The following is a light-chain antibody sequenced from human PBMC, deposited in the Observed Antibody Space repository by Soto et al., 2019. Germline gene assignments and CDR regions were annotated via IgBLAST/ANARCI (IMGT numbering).Light chain of an antibody. CDR1: SGHSSYI. Sequence: QSVLTQSSSASASLGSSVKHTCTLSSGHSSYIIAWHQQQPGKAPRYLMKLEGSGSYNKGSGVPDRFSGSSSGADRYLTISNLQSEDEADYYCETWDSNPSVVFGGGTKLTVL. J-gene: IGLJ2*01. CDR2: LEGSGSY. V-gene: IGLV4-60*03. CDR3: ETWDSNPSVV.